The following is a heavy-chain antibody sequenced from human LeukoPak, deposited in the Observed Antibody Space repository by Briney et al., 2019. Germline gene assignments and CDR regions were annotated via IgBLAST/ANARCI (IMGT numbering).Heavy chain of an antibody. J-gene: IGHJ4*02. CDR3: ARESLRDGHNGDY. D-gene: IGHD5-24*01. Sequence: SVKVSCKASGGTFSSYAISWVRQAPGQGLEWMGRIIPILGIANYAQKFQGRVTITADKSTSTAYMELSSLRSEDTAVYYCARESLRDGHNGDYWGQGTLVTVSS. V-gene: IGHV1-69*04. CDR1: GGTFSSYA. CDR2: IIPILGIA.